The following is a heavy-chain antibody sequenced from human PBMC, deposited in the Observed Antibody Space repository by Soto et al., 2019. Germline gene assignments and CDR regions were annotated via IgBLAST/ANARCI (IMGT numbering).Heavy chain of an antibody. V-gene: IGHV1-24*01. J-gene: IGHJ6*02. CDR2: FDPEDGET. CDR1: GYTLTELS. CDR3: ATALDGIAAAGPAYYYYGMDV. Sequence: ASVKVSCKVSGYTLTELSMNWVRQAPGNGREWMGGFDPEDGETIYAQKFQGRVTMTEDTSTDTAYMELSSLRSEDTAVYYCATALDGIAAAGPAYYYYGMDVWGQGTTVTVSS. D-gene: IGHD6-13*01.